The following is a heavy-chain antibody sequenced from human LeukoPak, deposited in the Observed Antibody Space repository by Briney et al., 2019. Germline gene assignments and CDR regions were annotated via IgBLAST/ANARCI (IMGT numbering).Heavy chain of an antibody. CDR3: ARDDHYYYYYMDV. Sequence: QPGGSLRLSCAASGFTFSTYSMNWVRQAPGKGLEWVSYISSSSSTIYYADSVKGRFTISRDNAKDSLYLQMNSLRAEDTAVYYCARDDHYYYYYMDVWGKGTTVTVSS. CDR2: ISSSSSTI. CDR1: GFTFSTYS. V-gene: IGHV3-48*01. J-gene: IGHJ6*03.